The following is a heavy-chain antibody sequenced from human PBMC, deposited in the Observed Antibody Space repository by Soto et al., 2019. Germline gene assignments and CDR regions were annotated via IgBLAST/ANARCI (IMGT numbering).Heavy chain of an antibody. CDR3: ASSPGIAVAGTKWFWFDP. D-gene: IGHD6-19*01. CDR2: ISSSSSYI. V-gene: IGHV3-21*01. J-gene: IGHJ5*01. CDR1: GFTFSSYS. Sequence: EVQLVESGGGLVKPGGSLRLSCAASGFTFSSYSMNWVRQAPGKGLEWVSSISSSSSYIYYADSVKGRFTISRDNAKNSLYLQMNSLRAEDTAVYYCASSPGIAVAGTKWFWFDPWGQGTLVTVSS.